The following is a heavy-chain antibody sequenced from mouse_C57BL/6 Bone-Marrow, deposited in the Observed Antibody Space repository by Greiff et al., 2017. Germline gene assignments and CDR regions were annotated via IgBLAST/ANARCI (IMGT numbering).Heavy chain of an antibody. Sequence: QVQLQQSGAELMKPGASVKLSCKATGYTFTGYWIEWVKQRPGHGLEWIGEILPGSGSTNYNEKFKGKATFTADTSSNTAYMQLSSLTTEESAIYYCARRGAQAGFAYWGQGTLVTVSA. CDR3: ARRGAQAGFAY. D-gene: IGHD3-2*02. CDR2: ILPGSGST. V-gene: IGHV1-9*01. J-gene: IGHJ3*01. CDR1: GYTFTGYW.